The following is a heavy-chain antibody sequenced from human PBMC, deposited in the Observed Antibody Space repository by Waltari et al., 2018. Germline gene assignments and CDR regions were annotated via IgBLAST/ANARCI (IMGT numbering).Heavy chain of an antibody. CDR2: IIPLLSST. CDR1: GVTFSRNA. D-gene: IGHD1-26*01. Sequence: GAEVKKPGSSVTVSCKASGVTFSRNALSGVRQAPGQGPEWMGGIIPLLSSTTYAQKLEVRVTITSDESTSTASLEVSSLTSEDSAVYYSLTSRSGRPYWDQGTLVTVSS. V-gene: IGHV1-69*01. CDR3: LTSRSGRPY. J-gene: IGHJ4*02.